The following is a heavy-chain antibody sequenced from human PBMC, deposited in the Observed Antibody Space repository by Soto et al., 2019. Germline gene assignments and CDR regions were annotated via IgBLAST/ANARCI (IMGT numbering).Heavy chain of an antibody. V-gene: IGHV1-69*01. CDR1: GGTFSSYA. CDR2: LIPVFVTI. Sequence: QVQLVQSGAEVKKPGSSVKVSCKTSGGTFSSYAINWVRQVPGQGLEWMGGLIPVFVTINYAKKFQDRVKITADESTSTVYMELNSLRSEDTAVYFCAANSGFPYYFDHWGQGTPVTVSS. D-gene: IGHD3-22*01. CDR3: AANSGFPYYFDH. J-gene: IGHJ4*02.